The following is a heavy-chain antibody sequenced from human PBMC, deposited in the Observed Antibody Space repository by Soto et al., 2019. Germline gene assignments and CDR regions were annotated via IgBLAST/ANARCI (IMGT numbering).Heavy chain of an antibody. D-gene: IGHD1-26*01. CDR3: AHRYGGNYYRWYFDS. CDR2: ISWKDEK. J-gene: IGHJ4*02. V-gene: IGHV2-5*01. CDR1: GFSLSTSGAG. Sequence: QITLKESGPTLVKPTQTLTVTCTFSGFSLSTSGAGVGWIRQSPGKAPEWLALISWKDEKRYNPGLKSRLTITKDTYKNQVVLTVTDLDPVDTDTYFCAHRYGGNYYRWYFDSWGQGTLVTVSS.